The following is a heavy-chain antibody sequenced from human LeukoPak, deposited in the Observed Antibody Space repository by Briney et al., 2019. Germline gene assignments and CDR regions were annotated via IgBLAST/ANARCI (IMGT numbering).Heavy chain of an antibody. CDR2: IYGDCST. Sequence: GGSLRLSCGASGFTVKNNYMNWVRQAPGKGLEWVSGIYGDCSTYYTKSVKGRFTISRDSSKNTLYLQMNSLRAEDTAVYYCAIDSYCSGGSCYPLFDYWGRGTLVTVSS. D-gene: IGHD2-15*01. V-gene: IGHV3-53*01. CDR3: AIDSYCSGGSCYPLFDY. J-gene: IGHJ4*02. CDR1: GFTVKNNY.